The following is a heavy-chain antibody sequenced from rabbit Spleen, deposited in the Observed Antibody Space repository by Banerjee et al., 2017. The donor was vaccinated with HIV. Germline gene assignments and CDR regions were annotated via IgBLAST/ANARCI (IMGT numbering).Heavy chain of an antibody. Sequence: QSLEESGGDLVKPGASLTLTCTPSGFSFSSGYFMCWVRQAPGKGLEWIGCIAVDTYSAFYASWAKGRFTISKPSSTTVTLQVTSLAAADTATYFCARDSGTSFSSYGMDLWGPGTLVTVS. CDR3: ARDSGTSFSSYGMDL. CDR1: GFSFSSGYF. V-gene: IGHV1S40*01. CDR2: IAVDTYSA. D-gene: IGHD8-1*01. J-gene: IGHJ6*01.